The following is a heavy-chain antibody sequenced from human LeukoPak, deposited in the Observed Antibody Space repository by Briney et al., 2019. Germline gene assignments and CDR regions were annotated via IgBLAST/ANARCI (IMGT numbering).Heavy chain of an antibody. J-gene: IGHJ4*02. V-gene: IGHV4-4*02. CDR1: GGSISTNNW. Sequence: KSSETLSLTCAVSGGSISTNNWWSWVRQPPGRGLEWIADIYHTGSTNYSPSLKSRVTISVDKSKNQFFLTLNSVTAADTAVYYCGRLMAGLDWGQGTLVTVSS. CDR2: IYHTGST. CDR3: GRLMAGLD. D-gene: IGHD6-19*01.